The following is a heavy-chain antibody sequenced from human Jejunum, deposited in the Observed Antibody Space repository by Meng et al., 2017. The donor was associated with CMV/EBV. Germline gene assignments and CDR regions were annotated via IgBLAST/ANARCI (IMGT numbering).Heavy chain of an antibody. Sequence: FSTCWIGWVRQMPGKGLESMGIIYPDDSDTRYSPSFQGQVTISADKSISTAYLQWTSLKASDTAMYYCVRLSGEGYSLDNYGMDVWGQGTTVTVSS. D-gene: IGHD1-1*01. V-gene: IGHV5-51*01. CDR2: IYPDDSDT. J-gene: IGHJ6*02. CDR1: FSTCW. CDR3: VRLSGEGYSLDNYGMDV.